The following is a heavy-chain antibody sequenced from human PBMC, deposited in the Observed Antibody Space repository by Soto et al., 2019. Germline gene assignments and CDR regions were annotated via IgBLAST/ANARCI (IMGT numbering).Heavy chain of an antibody. CDR3: ARRNWGLGGFDY. CDR1: GGSISSSSYY. V-gene: IGHV4-39*01. CDR2: IYYSGCT. J-gene: IGHJ4*02. D-gene: IGHD7-27*01. Sequence: SETLSLTCTVSGGSISSSSYYWGWIRQPPGKGLEWIGSIYYSGCTYYNPSLKSRVTISVDTSKNQFSLKLSSVTAADTAVYYCARRNWGLGGFDYWGQGTLVTVSS.